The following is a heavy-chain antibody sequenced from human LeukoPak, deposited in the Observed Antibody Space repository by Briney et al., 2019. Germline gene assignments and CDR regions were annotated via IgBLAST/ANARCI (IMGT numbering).Heavy chain of an antibody. Sequence: GGSLRLSCAASGFTFSSYAMSWVRQAPGKGREWVSAISGSGGSTYYADSVKGRFTISRDNSKNTLYLQMNSLRAEDTAVYYCAKDICTGRYGSGSCPPDYWGQGTLVTVSS. J-gene: IGHJ4*02. CDR1: GFTFSSYA. CDR3: AKDICTGRYGSGSCPPDY. D-gene: IGHD3-10*01. V-gene: IGHV3-23*01. CDR2: ISGSGGST.